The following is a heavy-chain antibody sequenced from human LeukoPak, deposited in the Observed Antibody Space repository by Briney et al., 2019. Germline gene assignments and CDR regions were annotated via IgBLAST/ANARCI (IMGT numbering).Heavy chain of an antibody. Sequence: ASVKVSCKASGGTFSSYTISWVRQAPGQGLEWMGRIIPILGIANYAQKFQGRVTITTDESTSTAYMELSSLRSEDTAVYYCARDRPAGGSSWYGVFTDWGQGTLVTVSS. D-gene: IGHD6-13*01. CDR1: GGTFSSYT. CDR2: IIPILGIA. J-gene: IGHJ4*02. CDR3: ARDRPAGGSSWYGVFTD. V-gene: IGHV1-69*16.